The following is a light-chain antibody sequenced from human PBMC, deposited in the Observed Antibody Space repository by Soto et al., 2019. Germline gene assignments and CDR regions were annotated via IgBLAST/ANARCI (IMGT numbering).Light chain of an antibody. J-gene: IGLJ2*01. CDR3: SSYAGSNIVV. Sequence: QSALTQPPSASGSPGQSVTISCTGTSSDVGGYNYVSWYQQHPGKAPKLMIYEVSKRPSGVPDRFSGSKSGNTASLTVSGLQAEDEADYYCSSYAGSNIVVFGGGTMLTVL. V-gene: IGLV2-8*01. CDR1: SSDVGGYNY. CDR2: EVS.